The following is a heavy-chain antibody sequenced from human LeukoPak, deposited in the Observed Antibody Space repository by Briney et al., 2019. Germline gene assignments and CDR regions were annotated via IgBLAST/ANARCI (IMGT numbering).Heavy chain of an antibody. CDR3: ARDGTAAGLYFDL. V-gene: IGHV3-7*01. CDR1: VFTFIDYW. CDR2: IRQDGGEK. J-gene: IGHJ4*01. D-gene: IGHD6-13*01. Sequence: GGSLRLSCAVSVFTFIDYWMNWVRQAPGKGLEWVASIRQDGGEKSYVDSVKGRFTISRDNTKSSLYLQINSLRAEDTAVYYCARDGTAAGLYFDLWGQGTLVTVSS.